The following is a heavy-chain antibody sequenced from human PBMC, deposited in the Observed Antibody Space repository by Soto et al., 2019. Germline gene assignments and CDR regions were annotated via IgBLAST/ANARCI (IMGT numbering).Heavy chain of an antibody. D-gene: IGHD3-3*01. Sequence: ASVKVSCKASGYTFTSYDINWVRQATGQGLEWMGWMNPNSGNTGYAQKFQGRVTMTRNTSISTAYMELSSLRSEDTAVYYCARPASQTYYDFWSGYYPDAFDIWGQGTMFTVSS. V-gene: IGHV1-8*01. CDR2: MNPNSGNT. CDR3: ARPASQTYYDFWSGYYPDAFDI. J-gene: IGHJ3*02. CDR1: GYTFTSYD.